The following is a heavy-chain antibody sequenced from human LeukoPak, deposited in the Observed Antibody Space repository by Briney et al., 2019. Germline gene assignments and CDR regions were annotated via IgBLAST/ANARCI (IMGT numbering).Heavy chain of an antibody. D-gene: IGHD5-12*01. CDR2: ISSSDNTI. CDR3: ARAMRSGYDY. J-gene: IGHJ4*02. Sequence: GGSLRLSCAASGFTFSNYGMNWVRQAPVKGLEWVSYISSSDNTIYYADSVKGRFTISRDNAKNSLYLQMNSLRDEDAAVYYRARAMRSGYDYWGQGTLVTVSS. CDR1: GFTFSNYG. V-gene: IGHV3-48*02.